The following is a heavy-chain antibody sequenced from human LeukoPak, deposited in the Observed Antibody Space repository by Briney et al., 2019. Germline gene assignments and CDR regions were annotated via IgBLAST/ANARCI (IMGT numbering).Heavy chain of an antibody. CDR1: GFSLSNYW. CDR3: ARLHY. CDR2: IKLDGSEK. V-gene: IGHV3-7*01. Sequence: SGGSLRLSCAASGFSLSNYWISWVRQAPGKGLEWVANIKLDGSEKYYVNSVKGRFTISRDNAKNSLNLQMNSLRAEDTAVYYCARLHYWGQGTLVTVSS. J-gene: IGHJ4*02.